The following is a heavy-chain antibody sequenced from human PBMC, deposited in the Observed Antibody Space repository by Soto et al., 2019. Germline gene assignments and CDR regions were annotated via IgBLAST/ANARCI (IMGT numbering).Heavy chain of an antibody. CDR1: GCTFSSYA. J-gene: IGHJ6*02. CDR3: ACRARSVADSYYGMDV. D-gene: IGHD3-22*01. CDR2: IIPIFGTA. V-gene: IGHV1-69*13. Sequence: SSVKVSCKASGCTFSSYAISWVRQAPAQGLEWMGGIIPIFGTANYSQKFQGRVTITADESTSTAYMELSSLRSEDTAVYYCACRARSVADSYYGMDVWGQGTTVTVSS.